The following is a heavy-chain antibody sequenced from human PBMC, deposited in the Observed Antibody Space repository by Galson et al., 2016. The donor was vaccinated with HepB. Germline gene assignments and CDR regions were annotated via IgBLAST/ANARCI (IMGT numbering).Heavy chain of an antibody. CDR3: AVGIVAPGRVFGMDV. D-gene: IGHD6-13*01. CDR2: MYPGDSDT. V-gene: IGHV5-51*01. J-gene: IGHJ4*02. Sequence: QSGAEVKKPGESLKISCRGSGYRFTGKWIGWVRQMPGKGLEWMGIMYPGDSDTRYSPSFEGQVTMSADKSIDTAFLQWSSLKASDTATYFCAVGIVAPGRVFGMDVWGQGTLVTVSS. CDR1: GYRFTGKW.